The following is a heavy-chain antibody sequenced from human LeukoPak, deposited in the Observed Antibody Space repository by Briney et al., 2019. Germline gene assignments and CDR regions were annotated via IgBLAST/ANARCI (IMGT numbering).Heavy chain of an antibody. CDR1: GGSISSGGYS. Sequence: SETLSLTCAVSGGSISSGGYSWSWIRQPPGKGLEWIGYMHHSGNTYYNPSLKSRFTIAVDRSKNQLSLKLRSVTAADTAVYYCARGESTVTTQFGMDVCGQGTTVTVSS. CDR2: MHHSGNT. V-gene: IGHV4-30-2*01. CDR3: ARGESTVTTQFGMDV. D-gene: IGHD4-17*01. J-gene: IGHJ6*02.